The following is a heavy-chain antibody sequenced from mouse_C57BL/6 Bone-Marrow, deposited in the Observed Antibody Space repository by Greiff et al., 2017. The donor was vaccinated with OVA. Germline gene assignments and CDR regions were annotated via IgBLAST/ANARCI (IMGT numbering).Heavy chain of an antibody. J-gene: IGHJ3*01. V-gene: IGHV5-6*01. Sequence: EVQLVESGGDLVKPGGSLKLSCAASGFTFSSYGMSWVRQTPDKRLEWVATISSGGSYTYYPDSVKGRFTISRDNAKNTLYLQMSSLKSEDTAMYYCARRKIYYYGSSYGFAYWGQGTLVTVSA. CDR1: GFTFSSYG. D-gene: IGHD1-1*01. CDR3: ARRKIYYYGSSYGFAY. CDR2: ISSGGSYT.